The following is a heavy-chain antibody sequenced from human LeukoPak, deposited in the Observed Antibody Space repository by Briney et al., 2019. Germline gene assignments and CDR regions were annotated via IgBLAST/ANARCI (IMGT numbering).Heavy chain of an antibody. CDR3: ARDWQLATNNWFDP. V-gene: IGHV4-30-4*08. Sequence: TLSLTCTVSGGSISSGDYYWSWIRQPPGKGLEWIGYIYYSGSTYYNPSLKSRVTISVDTSKNQFSLKLSSVTAADTAVYYCARDWQLATNNWFDPWGQGTLVTVSS. CDR1: GGSISSGDYY. D-gene: IGHD6-6*01. CDR2: IYYSGST. J-gene: IGHJ5*02.